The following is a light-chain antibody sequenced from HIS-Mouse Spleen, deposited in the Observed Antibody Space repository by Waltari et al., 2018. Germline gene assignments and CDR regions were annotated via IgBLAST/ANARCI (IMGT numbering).Light chain of an antibody. CDR1: NSDVGGYND. J-gene: IGLJ1*01. V-gene: IGLV2-8*01. CDR2: EVS. CDR3: SSYAGSNNYV. Sequence: QSALTQPPSASGSPGQSVTISCTGTNSDVGGYNDVSWYQQHPGKAPKLMSYEVSKRPSGVPDRFSGFKSGNTASLTVSGLQAEDEADYYCSSYAGSNNYVFGTGTKVTVL.